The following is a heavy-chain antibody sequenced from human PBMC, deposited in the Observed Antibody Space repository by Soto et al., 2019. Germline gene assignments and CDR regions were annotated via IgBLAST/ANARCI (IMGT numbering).Heavy chain of an antibody. CDR2: INSDGSST. Sequence: GGSLRLSCAASGFTFSSYWMHWVRQAPGKGLVWVSRINSDGSSTSYADSVKGRFTISRDNSKNTLYLQMNSLRAEDTAVYYCAKGYDYVWGSYRYLDWFDPWGQGTLVTVSS. J-gene: IGHJ5*02. D-gene: IGHD3-16*02. CDR3: AKGYDYVWGSYRYLDWFDP. V-gene: IGHV3-74*01. CDR1: GFTFSSYW.